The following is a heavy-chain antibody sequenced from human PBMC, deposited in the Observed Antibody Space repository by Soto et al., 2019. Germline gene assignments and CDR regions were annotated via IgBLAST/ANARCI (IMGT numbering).Heavy chain of an antibody. CDR2: ISYDGSNQ. V-gene: IGHV3-30-3*01. D-gene: IGHD6-19*01. J-gene: IGHJ6*02. CDR1: GFSFSRHG. Sequence: GGSLRLSCAASGFSFSRHGMHWVRQAPGKGLEWVAVISYDGSNQDYADSVKGRFSISRDNSKNTVYLQMNSLRVEDSAVYYCARDRSSTYYYYGMDLWGQGTTVTVAS. CDR3: ARDRSSTYYYYGMDL.